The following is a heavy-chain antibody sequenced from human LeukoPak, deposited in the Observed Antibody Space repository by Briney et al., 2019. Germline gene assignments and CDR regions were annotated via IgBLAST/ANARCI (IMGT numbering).Heavy chain of an antibody. D-gene: IGHD2-2*01. CDR1: GGSISSYY. V-gene: IGHV4-59*01. CDR3: ARVGVVVPAAILWYFDL. J-gene: IGHJ2*01. Sequence: KSSETLSLTCTVSGGSISSYYWSWIRQPPGKGLEWIGYIYYSGSTNYNPSLKSRVTISVDTSKNQFSLKLSSVTAADTAVYYCARVGVVVPAAILWYFDLWGRGTLVTVSS. CDR2: IYYSGST.